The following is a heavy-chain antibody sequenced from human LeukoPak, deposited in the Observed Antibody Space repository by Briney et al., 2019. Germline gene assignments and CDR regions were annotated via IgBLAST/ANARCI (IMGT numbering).Heavy chain of an antibody. Sequence: GGSLRLSCAASGFTFSSYSMNWVRQAPGKGLEWVSSISSSSSYIYYADSVKGRFTISRDNAKNSLYLQMNSLRAEDTAVYYCAGSRGSSGWYRWFDPWGQGTLVTVSS. CDR1: GFTFSSYS. V-gene: IGHV3-21*01. D-gene: IGHD6-19*01. CDR2: ISSSSSYI. CDR3: AGSRGSSGWYRWFDP. J-gene: IGHJ5*02.